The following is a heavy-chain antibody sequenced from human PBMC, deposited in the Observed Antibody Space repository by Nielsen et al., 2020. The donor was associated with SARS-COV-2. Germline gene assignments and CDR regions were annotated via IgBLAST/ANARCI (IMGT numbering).Heavy chain of an antibody. CDR2: INPYSGGT. D-gene: IGHD3/OR15-3a*01. Sequence: ASVKVSCKASGYTFTDYYIHWVRQAPGQGLEWMGRINPYSGGTNYAQKSQGTVTMTRDASISTVYMELTSDDTAVYYCARARATIFGLVMSYGMDVWGQGTTVAVSS. CDR1: GYTFTDYY. V-gene: IGHV1-2*06. CDR3: ARARATIFGLVMSYGMDV. J-gene: IGHJ6*02.